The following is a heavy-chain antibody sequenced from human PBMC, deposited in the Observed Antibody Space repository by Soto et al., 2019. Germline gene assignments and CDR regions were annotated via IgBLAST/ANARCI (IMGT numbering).Heavy chain of an antibody. V-gene: IGHV4-34*01. CDR3: ARDTRRWFDP. D-gene: IGHD2-2*02. CDR2: INHSGST. Sequence: SETLSLTCAVYGGSFSGYYWSWIRQPPGKGLEWIGEINHSGSTNYNPSLKSRVTISVDTSKNQFSLKLSSVTAADTAVYYCARDTRRWFDPWGQGTLVTVSS. CDR1: GGSFSGYY. J-gene: IGHJ5*02.